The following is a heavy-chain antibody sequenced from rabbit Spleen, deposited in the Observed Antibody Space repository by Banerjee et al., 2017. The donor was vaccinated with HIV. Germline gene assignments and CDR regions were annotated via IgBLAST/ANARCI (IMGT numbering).Heavy chain of an antibody. V-gene: IGHV1S40*01. J-gene: IGHJ4*01. CDR2: INTATNKA. CDR1: GFDFSSSDY. D-gene: IGHD1-1*01. CDR3: ARNLFGSGGAL. Sequence: QSLEESGGGLVKPGASLTLTCNASGFDFSSSDYICWVRQAPGKGLEWIACINTATNKAVYASWAKGRFTISKASSTTVTLHLTSLTAADTATYFCARNLFGSGGALWGQGTLVTVS.